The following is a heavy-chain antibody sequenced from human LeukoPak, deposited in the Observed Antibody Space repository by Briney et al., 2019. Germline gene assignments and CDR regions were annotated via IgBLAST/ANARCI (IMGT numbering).Heavy chain of an antibody. D-gene: IGHD2-15*01. CDR2: INHSGST. J-gene: IGHJ5*02. CDR1: GGSFSGYY. Sequence: SETLSLTCAVYGGSFSGYYWSWIRQPPGKGLEWIGEINHSGSTNYNPSLKSRVTISVDTSKNQFSLKLSSVTAADTAVYYCARHLSGYCSGGSCYSVWFDPWGQGTLVTVSS. V-gene: IGHV4-34*01. CDR3: ARHLSGYCSGGSCYSVWFDP.